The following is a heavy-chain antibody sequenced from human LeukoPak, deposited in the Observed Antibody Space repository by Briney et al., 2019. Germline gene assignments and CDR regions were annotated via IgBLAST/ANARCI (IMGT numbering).Heavy chain of an antibody. D-gene: IGHD6-13*01. CDR3: GTEGRGSSSMKG. CDR1: GFSFTSSW. Sequence: GGSLRLSCSASGFSFTSSWMTWVRQAPGKGLEWVAHIQQDGIENHYVDSVKGRFTISRDNANNSLLLQMDRLKVEDTAMYYCGTEGRGSSSMKGWGQGTMVTVSS. CDR2: IQQDGIEN. J-gene: IGHJ3*01. V-gene: IGHV3-7*04.